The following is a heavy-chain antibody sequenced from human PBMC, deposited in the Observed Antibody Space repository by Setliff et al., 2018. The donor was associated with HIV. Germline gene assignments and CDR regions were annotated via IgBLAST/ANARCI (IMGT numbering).Heavy chain of an antibody. D-gene: IGHD3-3*01. V-gene: IGHV3-74*01. CDR2: IKGDGSST. J-gene: IGHJ4*02. CDR1: GFTFSSYW. Sequence: ETLSLSCAASGFTFSSYWMHWVRQAPGKGLMWVSRIKGDGSSTSYADSVKGRFTISRDNAKNTLYLQMNSLRAEDTAVYYCARPDFWSGHYNYWGQGTLVTVSS. CDR3: ARPDFWSGHYNY.